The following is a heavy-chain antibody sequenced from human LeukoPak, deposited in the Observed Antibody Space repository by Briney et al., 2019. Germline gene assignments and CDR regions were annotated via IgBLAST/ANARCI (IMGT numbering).Heavy chain of an antibody. D-gene: IGHD3-22*01. V-gene: IGHV1-8*01. CDR1: GYTFTSYD. Sequence: ASVKVSCKASGYTFTSYDINWVRQATGQGLEWMGWMNPNSGNTGYAQKFQGRVTMTRDTSISTAYMELSSLRSEDTAVYYCARLYYYDGSGYYYNYWGQGTLVTVSS. CDR3: ARLYYYDGSGYYYNY. CDR2: MNPNSGNT. J-gene: IGHJ4*02.